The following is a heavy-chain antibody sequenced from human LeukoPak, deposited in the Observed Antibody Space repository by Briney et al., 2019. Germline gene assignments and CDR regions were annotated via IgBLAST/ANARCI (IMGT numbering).Heavy chain of an antibody. D-gene: IGHD2-8*01. CDR3: AKDTSIGKYCTNGVCSPFDY. J-gene: IGHJ4*02. Sequence: PGGSLTLSCTGSGVTFSSYAMSWVRQATGQGLEWVSVISDSGDYTHYADSVRGRFTISRDNSRNTLYLQMISLRPEDTAVYYCAKDTSIGKYCTNGVCSPFDYWGQGTLVTVSS. CDR1: GVTFSSYA. V-gene: IGHV3-23*01. CDR2: ISDSGDYT.